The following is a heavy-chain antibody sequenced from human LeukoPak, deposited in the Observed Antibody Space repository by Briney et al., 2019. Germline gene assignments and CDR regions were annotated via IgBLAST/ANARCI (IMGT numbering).Heavy chain of an antibody. CDR3: AREAYYYDSSGYYYGYFDY. J-gene: IGHJ4*02. D-gene: IGHD3-22*01. CDR2: IYTSGST. Sequence: SETLSLTCTVSGGSISSYYWSWIRRPAGKGLEWIGRIYTSGSTNYNPSLKSRVTMSVDTSKNQFSLKLSSVTAADTAVYYCAREAYYYDSSGYYYGYFDYWGQGTLVTVSS. CDR1: GGSISSYY. V-gene: IGHV4-4*07.